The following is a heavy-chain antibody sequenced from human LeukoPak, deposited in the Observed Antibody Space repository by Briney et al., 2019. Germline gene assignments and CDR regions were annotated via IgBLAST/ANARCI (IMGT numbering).Heavy chain of an antibody. V-gene: IGHV1-69*06. D-gene: IGHD6-19*01. CDR2: IIPIFGTA. CDR3: ATVQWLEYYFDY. J-gene: IGHJ4*02. CDR1: GGTFSSYA. Sequence: SVKVSCKASGGTFSSYAISWVRQAPGQGLEWMGGIIPIFGTANYAQKFQGRVTMTEDTSTDTAYMELSSLRSEDTAVYYCATVQWLEYYFDYWGQGTLVTVSS.